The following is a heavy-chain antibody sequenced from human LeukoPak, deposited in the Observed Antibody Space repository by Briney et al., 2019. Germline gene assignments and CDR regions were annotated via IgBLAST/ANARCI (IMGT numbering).Heavy chain of an antibody. J-gene: IGHJ4*02. CDR1: GGSISSSSYN. Sequence: SVTLSLTCTVSGGSISSSSYNWAWIRQPPGKGLEWIGAIHHGGSTYYNPSLKSRVTISVDTSKNQFSLKLSSVTAADTASYYCARLPFCGTTSCPFDYWGQGTLVTVSS. CDR2: IHHGGST. V-gene: IGHV4-39*01. CDR3: ARLPFCGTTSCPFDY. D-gene: IGHD2-2*01.